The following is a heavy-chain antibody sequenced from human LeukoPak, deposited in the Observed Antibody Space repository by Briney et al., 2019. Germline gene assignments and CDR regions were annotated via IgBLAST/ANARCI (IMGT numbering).Heavy chain of an antibody. CDR3: ARDPLPTYYYGSGGFLFDY. Sequence: ASVKVSCKASGYTFTGYYMHWVRQAPGQGLEWMGWINPNSGGTNYAQKFQGRVTMTRDTSISTAYMELSRLRSDDTAVYYCARDPLPTYYYGSGGFLFDYWGQGTLVTVSS. V-gene: IGHV1-2*02. CDR1: GYTFTGYY. D-gene: IGHD3-10*01. CDR2: INPNSGGT. J-gene: IGHJ4*02.